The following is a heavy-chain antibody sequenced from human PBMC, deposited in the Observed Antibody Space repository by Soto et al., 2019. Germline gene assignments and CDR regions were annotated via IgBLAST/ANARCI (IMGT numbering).Heavy chain of an antibody. CDR1: GGSVSNKTYY. Sequence: SETLSLTCSVSGGSVSNKTYYWSWIRQPPGKRLEWIGYVYYSGTTNYNPSLKSRVTISVNLSKNQFSLRLSSVTTADTALYYCARTTAVPNTLRSRYFFDYWGQGTLVTVSS. D-gene: IGHD4-17*01. V-gene: IGHV4-61*01. CDR3: ARTTAVPNTLRSRYFFDY. CDR2: VYYSGTT. J-gene: IGHJ4*02.